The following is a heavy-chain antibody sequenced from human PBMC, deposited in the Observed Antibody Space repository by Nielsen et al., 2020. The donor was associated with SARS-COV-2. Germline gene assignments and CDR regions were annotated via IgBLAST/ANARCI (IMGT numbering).Heavy chain of an antibody. Sequence: GESLKISCAASGFTFSSYAMHWVRQAPGKGLEWVAVIWYDGSNKYYADSVKGRFTISRDNSKNTLYLQMNSLRAEDTAVYYCARENQNQRPPVSYYYGMDVWGQGTTVTVSS. J-gene: IGHJ6*02. CDR3: ARENQNQRPPVSYYYGMDV. CDR2: IWYDGSNK. CDR1: GFTFSSYA. D-gene: IGHD6-25*01. V-gene: IGHV3-33*08.